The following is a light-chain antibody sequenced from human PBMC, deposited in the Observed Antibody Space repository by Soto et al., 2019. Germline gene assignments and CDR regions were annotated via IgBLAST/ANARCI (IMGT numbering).Light chain of an antibody. CDR3: QSYDNTNAWV. V-gene: IGLV6-57*04. J-gene: IGLJ3*02. CDR2: EDN. Sequence: NFMLTQPHSVSESPGKTVIISCTRSSGSIAGSYVQWYQQRPGSAPTTVIYEDNQRPSRVPDRFSGSIDSSSNSASLTISGLKTEDEADYYCQSYDNTNAWVFGGGTQLTVL. CDR1: SGSIAGSY.